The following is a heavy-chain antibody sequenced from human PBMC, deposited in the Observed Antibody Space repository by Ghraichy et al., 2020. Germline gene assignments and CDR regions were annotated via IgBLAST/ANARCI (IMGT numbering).Heavy chain of an antibody. CDR2: ISSSSSTI. CDR1: GFTFSSYS. D-gene: IGHD4-17*01. J-gene: IGHJ6*02. CDR3: ARDGGTTVTPLDYYYYGMDV. Sequence: GGSLRLSCAASGFTFSSYSMNWVRQAPGKGLEWVSYISSSSSTIYYADSVKGLFTISRDNAKNSLYLQMNSLRDEDTAVYYCARDGGTTVTPLDYYYYGMDVWGQGTTVTVSS. V-gene: IGHV3-48*02.